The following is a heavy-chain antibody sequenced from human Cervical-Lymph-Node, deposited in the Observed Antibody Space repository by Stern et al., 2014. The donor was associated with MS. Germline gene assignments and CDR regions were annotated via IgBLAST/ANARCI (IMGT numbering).Heavy chain of an antibody. Sequence: QVQLQESGPGVAKPSQTLSLTCTVSGDSISNDGYYWTWIRQLTGKGLEWIGYIYYSGSTYYNPSLKSRVTMSLDTSKNQFSLNLSSVTAADTAIYYCARDDRGSSWYRFDFWGQGTLVTVSS. D-gene: IGHD6-13*01. V-gene: IGHV4-31*03. CDR1: GDSISNDGYY. CDR3: ARDDRGSSWYRFDF. CDR2: IYYSGST. J-gene: IGHJ4*02.